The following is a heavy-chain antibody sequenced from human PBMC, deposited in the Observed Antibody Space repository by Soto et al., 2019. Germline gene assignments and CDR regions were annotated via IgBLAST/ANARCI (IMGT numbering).Heavy chain of an antibody. CDR2: ISAYNGNT. CDR1: GYTFTSYG. CDR3: ARDGYCSGGSCYFNGVYYYYYGMDV. Sequence: ASVNVSCKASGYTFTSYGISWVRQAPGQGLEWMGWISAYNGNTNYAQKLQGRVTMTTDTSTSTAYMELRSLRSDDTAVYYCARDGYCSGGSCYFNGVYYYYYGMDVWGQGTTVTVSS. D-gene: IGHD2-15*01. J-gene: IGHJ6*02. V-gene: IGHV1-18*01.